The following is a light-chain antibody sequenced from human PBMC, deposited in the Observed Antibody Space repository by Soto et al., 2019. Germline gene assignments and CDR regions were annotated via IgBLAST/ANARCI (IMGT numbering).Light chain of an antibody. V-gene: IGKV3-20*01. CDR3: QQYGSSSYT. J-gene: IGKJ2*01. CDR2: AAS. CDR1: QSISSSY. Sequence: EIGLTQSPGTLSLSPGERATLSCRASQSISSSYLAWYQQKPGQAPRLLIYAASSRATGIPDRFSGSGSGTDFTLTISRLEPEDFAEYYCQQYGSSSYTFGQGTQLEIK.